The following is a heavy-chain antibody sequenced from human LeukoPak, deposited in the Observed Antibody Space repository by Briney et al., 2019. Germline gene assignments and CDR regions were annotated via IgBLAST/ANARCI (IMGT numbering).Heavy chain of an antibody. CDR3: ARVGGYDGVYYFDY. CDR2: ISSSSSYI. J-gene: IGHJ4*02. D-gene: IGHD5-12*01. Sequence: GGSLRLSCAASGFTFSSYSMNWVRQAPGKGLGWVSSISSSSSYIYYVDSVKGRFTISRDNAKNSLYLQMNSLRAEDTAVYYCARVGGYDGVYYFDYWGQGTLVTVSS. CDR1: GFTFSSYS. V-gene: IGHV3-21*01.